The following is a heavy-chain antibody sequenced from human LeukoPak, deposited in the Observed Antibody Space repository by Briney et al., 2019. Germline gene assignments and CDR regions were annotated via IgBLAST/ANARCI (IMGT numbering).Heavy chain of an antibody. J-gene: IGHJ1*01. V-gene: IGHV3-74*01. CDR3: AGDSYYYDSSGRVPYFQH. CDR1: GFTFSSYW. CDR2: INSDGSST. Sequence: PGGSLRLSCAASGFTFSSYWMHWVRQAPGKGLVWVSRINSDGSSTNYADSVKGRFTISRDNSKNTLYLQMNSLRAEDTAVYYCAGDSYYYDSSGRVPYFQHWGQGTLVTVSS. D-gene: IGHD3-22*01.